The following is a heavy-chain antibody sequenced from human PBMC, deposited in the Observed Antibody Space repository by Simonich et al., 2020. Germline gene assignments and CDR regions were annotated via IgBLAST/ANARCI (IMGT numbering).Heavy chain of an antibody. D-gene: IGHD6-6*01. V-gene: IGHV4-34*01. CDR1: GGSFSGYY. CDR2: INPSGGT. J-gene: IGHJ3*02. CDR3: ASPGGTAARDAFDI. Sequence: QVQLQQWGAGLLKPSETLSLTCAVYGGSFSGYYWSWIRQLPGKGLEWIGEINPSGGTNYNPSLKSRVTISVDTSKNQFSLKLSSVTAADTAVYYCASPGGTAARDAFDIWGQGTMVTVSS.